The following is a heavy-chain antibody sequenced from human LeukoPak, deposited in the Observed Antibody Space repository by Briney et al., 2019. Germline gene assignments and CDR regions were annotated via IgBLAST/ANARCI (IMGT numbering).Heavy chain of an antibody. CDR2: MNPKTGNT. D-gene: IGHD3-16*01. Sequence: ASVKVSCKASGYTFTSYDINWVRQATGQGLEWMGWMNPKTGNTGYAQNFQGRVTLTRDTSETTAYTELSSLRSEDTAMYYCARGPALHKNWVGGRWFDPWGQGTLVTVSS. J-gene: IGHJ5*02. CDR3: ARGPALHKNWVGGRWFDP. V-gene: IGHV1-8*01. CDR1: GYTFTSYD.